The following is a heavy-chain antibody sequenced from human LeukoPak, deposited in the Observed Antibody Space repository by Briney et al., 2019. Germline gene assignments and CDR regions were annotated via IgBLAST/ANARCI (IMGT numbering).Heavy chain of an antibody. Sequence: SETLSLTCAVYGGSFSGYYWSWIRQPPGKGLEWIGEINHSGSTNYNPSLKSRVTISVDTSKSQFSLKLSSVTAADTTVYYCAAVVPNWFDPWGQGTLVTVSS. CDR1: GGSFSGYY. CDR3: AAVVPNWFDP. V-gene: IGHV4-34*01. J-gene: IGHJ5*02. D-gene: IGHD2-2*01. CDR2: INHSGST.